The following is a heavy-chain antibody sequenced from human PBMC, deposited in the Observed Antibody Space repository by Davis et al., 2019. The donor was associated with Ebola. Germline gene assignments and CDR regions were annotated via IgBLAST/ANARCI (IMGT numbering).Heavy chain of an antibody. Sequence: GESLKISCAASGFTFSSYSMNWVRQAPGKGLEWVSSISSSSSYIYYADSVKGRFTISRDNAKNSLYLQMNSLETEDTAVYYCTTGYRSGWFVGYWGQGTLVIVSS. CDR3: TTGYRSGWFVGY. CDR1: GFTFSSYS. V-gene: IGHV3-21*03. J-gene: IGHJ4*02. CDR2: ISSSSSYI. D-gene: IGHD6-19*01.